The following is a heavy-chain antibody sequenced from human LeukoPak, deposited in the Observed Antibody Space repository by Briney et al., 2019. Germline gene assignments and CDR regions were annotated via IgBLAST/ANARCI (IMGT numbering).Heavy chain of an antibody. CDR2: INHSGST. CDR1: GGSFSGYY. J-gene: IGHJ4*02. CDR3: ARDGELGSFHFDY. D-gene: IGHD7-27*01. Sequence: SETLSLTCAVYGGSFSGYYWSWIRQPPGKGLEWIGEINHSGSTNYNPSLKSRVTISVDTSKNQFSLKLSSVTAADTAVYYCARDGELGSFHFDYWGQGTLVTVSS. V-gene: IGHV4-34*01.